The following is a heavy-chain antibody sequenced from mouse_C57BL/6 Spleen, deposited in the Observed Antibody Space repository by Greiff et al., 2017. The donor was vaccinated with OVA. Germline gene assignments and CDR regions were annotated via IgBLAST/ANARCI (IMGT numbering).Heavy chain of an antibody. V-gene: IGHV1-53*01. CDR2: INPSNGGT. CDR3: ARSYGRGLAWFAD. D-gene: IGHD1-1*01. CDR1: GYTFTSYW. Sequence: QVQLQQPGTELVKPGASVKLSCKASGYTFTSYWMHWVKQRPVQGLEWIGNINPSNGGTYYNEKFKSKGTLTVDKSSSTAYLQLSSLTSEDSAVYYCARSYGRGLAWFADWGQGTLVTVSA. J-gene: IGHJ3*01.